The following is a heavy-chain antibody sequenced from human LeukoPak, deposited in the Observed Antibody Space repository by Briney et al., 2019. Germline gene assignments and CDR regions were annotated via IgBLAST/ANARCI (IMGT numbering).Heavy chain of an antibody. CDR3: ARGPILYYYDSSGYVQFDY. CDR2: VWYDGSNK. D-gene: IGHD3-22*01. Sequence: GGSLRLSCAASGFTFSSYSMNWVRQAPGKGLEWVAVVWYDGSNKYYADSVKGRFTISRDNSKNTLYLQMNSLRAEDTAVYYCARGPILYYYDSSGYVQFDYWGQGTLVTVSS. J-gene: IGHJ4*02. V-gene: IGHV3-33*08. CDR1: GFTFSSYS.